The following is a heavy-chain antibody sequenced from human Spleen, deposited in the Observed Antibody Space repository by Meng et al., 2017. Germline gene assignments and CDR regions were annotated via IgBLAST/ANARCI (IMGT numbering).Heavy chain of an antibody. CDR3: ARVHGSGSYYPNWFDP. J-gene: IGHJ5*02. CDR1: GGTFSSYT. V-gene: IGHV1-2*02. Sequence: ASVKVSCKASGGTFSSYTISWVRQAPGQGLEWMGWINPNSGGTNYAQKFQGRVTMTRDTSISTAYMELSRLRSDDKAVYYLARVHGSGSYYPNWFDPWGQGTLVTVSS. CDR2: INPNSGGT. D-gene: IGHD3-10*01.